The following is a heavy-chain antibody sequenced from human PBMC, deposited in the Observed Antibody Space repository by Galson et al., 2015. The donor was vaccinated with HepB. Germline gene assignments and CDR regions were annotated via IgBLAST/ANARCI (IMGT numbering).Heavy chain of an antibody. CDR1: GFTFSSYA. Sequence: SLRLSCAASGFTFSSYALHWVRQAPGKGLEWVAVISYDGGNKYSADSVKGRSTISRDDSRNTVFLQMSSLRPEDTAVYYCARGIPRDGYTYAYYYYDTMDVWGQGTKVTVSS. CDR2: ISYDGGNK. V-gene: IGHV3-30-3*01. J-gene: IGHJ6*02. D-gene: IGHD5-24*01. CDR3: ARGIPRDGYTYAYYYYDTMDV.